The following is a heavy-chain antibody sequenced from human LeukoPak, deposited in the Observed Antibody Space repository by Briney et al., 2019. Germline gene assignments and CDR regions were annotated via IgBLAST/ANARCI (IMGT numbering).Heavy chain of an antibody. CDR2: INSDGSTT. Sequence: GGSLRLSCAASGFTFSSYTMSWVRQAPGKGLVWVSRINSDGSTTSYAASVKGRFTISRDTAKNTLYLQMNSLRAEDTAVYYCARGHHYYDSSAYYYWGQGTLVTVSS. CDR1: GFTFSSYT. D-gene: IGHD3-22*01. J-gene: IGHJ4*02. CDR3: ARGHHYYDSSAYYY. V-gene: IGHV3-74*01.